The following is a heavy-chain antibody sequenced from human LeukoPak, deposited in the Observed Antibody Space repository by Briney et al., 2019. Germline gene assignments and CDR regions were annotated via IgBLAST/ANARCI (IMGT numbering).Heavy chain of an antibody. V-gene: IGHV4-34*01. CDR3: ATQRGSSSTYYFDY. D-gene: IGHD6-6*01. CDR1: GGSFSGYY. CDR2: INHSGST. Sequence: SGTLSLTCAVYGGSFSGYYWSWIRQPPGKGLEWIGEINHSGSTNYNPSLKSRVTISVDTSKNQFPLKLSSVTAADTAVYYCATQRGSSSTYYFDYWGQGTLVTVSS. J-gene: IGHJ4*02.